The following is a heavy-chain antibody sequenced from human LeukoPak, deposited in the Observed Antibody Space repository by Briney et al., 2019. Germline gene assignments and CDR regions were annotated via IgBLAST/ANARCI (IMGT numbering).Heavy chain of an antibody. CDR1: GFSFSLYW. CDR3: VRQMIRFWFDP. J-gene: IGHJ5*02. CDR2: INPDGSQK. Sequence: GGSLRLSCAASGFSFSLYWMTWVRQSPGKGLEWVADINPDGSQKYSVDSVKGRFTISRDNAKNSLFLHLNSLRVDDTATYYCVRQMIRFWFDPWGQGTRVTVSS. D-gene: IGHD3-16*01. V-gene: IGHV3-7*01.